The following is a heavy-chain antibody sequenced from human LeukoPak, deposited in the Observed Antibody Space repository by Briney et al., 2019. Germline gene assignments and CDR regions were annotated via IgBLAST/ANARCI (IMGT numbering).Heavy chain of an antibody. CDR1: GFTFSDYY. V-gene: IGHV3-9*01. CDR3: AKDLRRYGDSGAFDY. Sequence: GGSLRLSCAASGFTFSDYYMSWIRQAPGKGLEWVSLISWNSGSIGYADSVKGRFTISRDNAKNSLYLQMNSLRAEDTALYYCAKDLRRYGDSGAFDYWGQGTLVTVSS. CDR2: ISWNSGSI. D-gene: IGHD4-17*01. J-gene: IGHJ4*02.